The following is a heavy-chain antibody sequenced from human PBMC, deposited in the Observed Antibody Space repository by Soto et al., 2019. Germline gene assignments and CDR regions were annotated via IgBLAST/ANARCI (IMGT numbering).Heavy chain of an antibody. J-gene: IGHJ4*02. CDR2: IRDKANHYAT. CDR3: TTPPSGSYGDDADY. D-gene: IGHD1-26*01. Sequence: EVQLVESGGGWGQPGGSLKLSCSGSGFSFSASAIHWVRQASGQWLEWVGRIRDKANHYATAYDVSVRGRFTISRDDSEKTAYLQMNTLKTEDTAFYYCTTPPSGSYGDDADYWGQGTLVTV. V-gene: IGHV3-73*02. CDR1: GFSFSASA.